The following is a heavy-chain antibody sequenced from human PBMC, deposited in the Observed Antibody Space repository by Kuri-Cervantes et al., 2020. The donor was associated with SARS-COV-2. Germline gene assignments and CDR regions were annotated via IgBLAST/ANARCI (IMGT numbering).Heavy chain of an antibody. D-gene: IGHD6-13*01. J-gene: IGHJ4*02. V-gene: IGHV3-43*02. CDR1: GFTFDDYA. CDR3: AKDIAAAGPEHY. Sequence: GESLKISCTASGFTFDDYAMHWVRPAPGKGLEWVSLISGDGGSTYYADSVKGRFTISRDNSKNSLYLQMNSLRTEDTALYYCAKDIAAAGPEHYWGQGTLVTVSS. CDR2: ISGDGGST.